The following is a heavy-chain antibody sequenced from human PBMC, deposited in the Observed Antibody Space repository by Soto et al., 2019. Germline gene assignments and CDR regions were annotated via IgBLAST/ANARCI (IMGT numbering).Heavy chain of an antibody. CDR1: GYNLTTYY. V-gene: IGHV1-46*01. J-gene: IGHJ6*02. CDR3: AREGPYGMDV. CDR2: VNPRTESV. Sequence: QVQLVQSGAEVKKPGASVRVSCKASGYNLTTYYMHWVRQAPGQGLEWMGMVNPRTESVNYAQKFKGRVIFTSDTSTSTVYMEINSLNSEDTARYYCAREGPYGMDVWGQGTTVTVSS.